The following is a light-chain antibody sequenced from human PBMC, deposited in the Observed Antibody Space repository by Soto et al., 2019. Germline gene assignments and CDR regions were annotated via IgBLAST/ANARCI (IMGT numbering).Light chain of an antibody. Sequence: EIVLTQSPGTLSLSPGERATLSCRASQSVSSSYLAWYQQKPGQAPRLLIYGASSRATGIPDRFSGSGSGTDFTITISRLEPEDFAVYYCQQYRSSLTFGGGTKVEIK. J-gene: IGKJ4*01. V-gene: IGKV3-20*01. CDR2: GAS. CDR3: QQYRSSLT. CDR1: QSVSSSY.